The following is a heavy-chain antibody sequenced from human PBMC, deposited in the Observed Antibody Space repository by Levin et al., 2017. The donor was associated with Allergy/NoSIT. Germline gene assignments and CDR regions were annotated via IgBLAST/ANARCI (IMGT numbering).Heavy chain of an antibody. CDR1: GFTFDDYA. V-gene: IGHV3-9*01. Sequence: SLKISCSASGFTFDDYAMHWVRQAPGKGLEWVSGISWNSGSIGYADSVKGRFTISRDNAKNSLYLQMNSLRAEDTALYYCAKDIRSSSSYGMDVWGQGTTVTVSS. J-gene: IGHJ6*02. CDR2: ISWNSGSI. CDR3: AKDIRSSSSYGMDV. D-gene: IGHD6-13*01.